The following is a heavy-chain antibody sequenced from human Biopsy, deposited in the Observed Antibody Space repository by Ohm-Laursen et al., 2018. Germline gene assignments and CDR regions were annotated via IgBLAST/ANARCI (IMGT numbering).Heavy chain of an antibody. CDR2: IYSSGST. V-gene: IGHV4-4*07. CDR3: AREPRIAAVAYVDP. D-gene: IGHD6-13*01. Sequence: SETLSLTCTASGDSINNYYWSWIRQPAGKGLEWIGRIYSSGSTNYNPSLKSRVTMSVDTSKNQFSLILSSMTAADTAVYYCAREPRIAAVAYVDPWGQGTLVTVSS. J-gene: IGHJ5*02. CDR1: GDSINNYY.